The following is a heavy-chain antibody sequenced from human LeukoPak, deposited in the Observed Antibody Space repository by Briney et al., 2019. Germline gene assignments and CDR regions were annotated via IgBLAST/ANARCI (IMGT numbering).Heavy chain of an antibody. D-gene: IGHD6-19*01. CDR1: GFTFSNYW. CDR3: ARVTAVAGTSVGVDA. Sequence: GGSLRLSCAASGFTFSNYWMHWVRQTPGKGLVWVSRINSDASVTTYADSVKGRFTISRDNAKNTLYLQMNSLGAEDTAVYYCARVTAVAGTSVGVDAWGQGILVTVS. J-gene: IGHJ4*02. CDR2: INSDASVT. V-gene: IGHV3-74*01.